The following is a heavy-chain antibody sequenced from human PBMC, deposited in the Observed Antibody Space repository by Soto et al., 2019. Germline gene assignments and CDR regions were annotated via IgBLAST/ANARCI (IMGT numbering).Heavy chain of an antibody. J-gene: IGHJ3*02. CDR2: TYYSGNT. V-gene: IGHV4-59*08. CDR3: ARHQQEYSYGYRDAFDI. Sequence: PSETLSLTCTVSGGSIRSNFWSWIRQPPGKGLEYIGYTYYSGNTNYNPSLKSRVTMSLDTSKNQFSLKLSSVTAADTAVYYCARHQQEYSYGYRDAFDIWGQGTMVTVSS. D-gene: IGHD5-18*01. CDR1: GGSIRSNF.